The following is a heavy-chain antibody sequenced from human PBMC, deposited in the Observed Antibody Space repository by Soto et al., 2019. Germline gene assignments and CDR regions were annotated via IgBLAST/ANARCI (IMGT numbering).Heavy chain of an antibody. J-gene: IGHJ3*02. V-gene: IGHV4-34*01. Sequence: QVPLQQWGAGLLKPSDTLSLTCAVYGGSFSGYYWSWIRQPPGKGLEWIGEINHSGSTNYNPSLKSPVTISVDTSKNQFSLMLSSLTAADTAVYYCARGSKVRGVIDLWYHAFDIWGQGTMVTVSS. CDR2: INHSGST. D-gene: IGHD3-10*01. CDR3: ARGSKVRGVIDLWYHAFDI. CDR1: GGSFSGYY.